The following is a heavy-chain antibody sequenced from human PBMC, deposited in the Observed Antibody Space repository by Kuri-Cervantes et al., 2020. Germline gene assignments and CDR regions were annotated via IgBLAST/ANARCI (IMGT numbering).Heavy chain of an antibody. CDR2: IKQDGSEK. CDR3: ARDIVGATFSFDY. V-gene: IGHV3-7*01. Sequence: GGSLRLSCAASGFTFSSYWMSWVRQAPGKGLEWVANIKQDGSEKYYVDSVKGRFTISRDNSKNTLYLQMNSLRAEDTAVYYCARDIVGATFSFDYWGQGTLVTVSS. CDR1: GFTFSSYW. J-gene: IGHJ4*02. D-gene: IGHD1-26*01.